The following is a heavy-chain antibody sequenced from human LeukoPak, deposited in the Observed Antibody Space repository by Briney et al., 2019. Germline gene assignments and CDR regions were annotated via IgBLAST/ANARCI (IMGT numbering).Heavy chain of an antibody. CDR1: GYTFTGYY. J-gene: IGHJ5*02. CDR2: IIPIFGTA. D-gene: IGHD3-16*01. Sequence: GASVKVSCKASGYTFTGYYMHWVRQAPGQGLEWMGGIIPIFGTANYAQKFQGRVTITADESTSTAYMELSSLRSEDTAVYYCARDLQGENWFDPWGQGTLVTVSS. V-gene: IGHV1-69*13. CDR3: ARDLQGENWFDP.